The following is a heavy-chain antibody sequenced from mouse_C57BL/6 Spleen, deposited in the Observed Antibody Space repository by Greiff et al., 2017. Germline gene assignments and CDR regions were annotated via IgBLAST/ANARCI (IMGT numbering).Heavy chain of an antibody. V-gene: IGHV1-42*01. J-gene: IGHJ3*01. CDR2: INPSTGGT. CDR1: GYSFTGYY. Sequence: EVQLQQSGPELVKPGASVKLSCTASGYSFTGYYMKWVKQSPEKSLEWIGEINPSTGGTTYNQKFKAKATLTVDTSSSTAYMQLKSLTSEDSAVYYCARSGPPFADWGQGTLVTVSA. CDR3: ARSGPPFAD.